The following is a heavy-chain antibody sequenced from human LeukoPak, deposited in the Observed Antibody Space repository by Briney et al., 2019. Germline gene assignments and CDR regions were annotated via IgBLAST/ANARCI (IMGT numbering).Heavy chain of an antibody. Sequence: PGGSLRLSCAASGFTFSNAWMSWVRQAPGKGLEWVGRIKSKTDGGTTDYAAPVKGRFTISRDDSKNTLYLQMNSLKTEDTAVYYCTTEMHCGGDCSTDYWGQGTLVTVSS. CDR2: IKSKTDGGTT. J-gene: IGHJ4*02. D-gene: IGHD2-21*02. V-gene: IGHV3-15*01. CDR1: GFTFSNAW. CDR3: TTEMHCGGDCSTDY.